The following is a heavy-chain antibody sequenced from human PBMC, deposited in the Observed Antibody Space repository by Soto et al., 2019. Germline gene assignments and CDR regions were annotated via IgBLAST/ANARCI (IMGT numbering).Heavy chain of an antibody. CDR1: GGTFSSYA. D-gene: IGHD3-10*01. CDR3: ARVERLWFGELLSEFYGMDV. CDR2: IIPIFGTA. V-gene: IGHV1-69*13. Sequence: GASVKVSCKASGGTFSSYAISWVRQAPGQGLEWMGGIIPIFGTANYAQKFQGRVTITADESTSTAYMELSSLRSEDTAVYYCARVERLWFGELLSEFYGMDVWGQGTTVTVSS. J-gene: IGHJ6*02.